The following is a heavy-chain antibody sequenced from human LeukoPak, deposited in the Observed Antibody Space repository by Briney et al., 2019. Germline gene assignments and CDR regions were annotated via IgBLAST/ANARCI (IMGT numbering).Heavy chain of an antibody. V-gene: IGHV4-38-2*02. J-gene: IGHJ4*02. CDR1: GYSISSGYY. CDR3: ARAAPRWTYYDFWSGLDY. CDR2: IYHGGST. Sequence: SETLSLTCTVSGYSISSGYYWGWIRQPPGKGLVWIGSIYHGGSTYYNPSLKSRVTISVDTSKNQFSLKLSSVTAADTAVYYCARAAPRWTYYDFWSGLDYWGQGTLVTVSS. D-gene: IGHD3-3*01.